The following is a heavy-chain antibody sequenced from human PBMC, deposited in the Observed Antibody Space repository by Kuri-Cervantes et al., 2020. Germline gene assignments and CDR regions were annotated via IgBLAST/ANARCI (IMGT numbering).Heavy chain of an antibody. CDR2: ISGSGGST. D-gene: IGHD3-3*01. CDR1: GFTFSSYA. V-gene: IGHV3-23*01. CDR3: ARDRPPYYDFWSGYSPFDY. Sequence: GALKISCAASGFTFSSYAMSWVRQAPGKGLEWVSAISGSGGSTYYADSVKGRFTISRDNAKNSLYLQMNSLRAEDTAVYYCARDRPPYYDFWSGYSPFDYWGQGTLVTVSS. J-gene: IGHJ4*02.